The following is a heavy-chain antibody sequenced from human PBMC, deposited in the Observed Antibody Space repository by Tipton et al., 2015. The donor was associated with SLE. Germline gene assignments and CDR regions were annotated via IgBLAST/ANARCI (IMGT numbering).Heavy chain of an antibody. CDR2: IYYSGTN. D-gene: IGHD2-15*01. Sequence: LSLTCNVSGGSISTGCYYWTWIRQNPGRGLEWIGYIYYSGTNNYNPSLESQISMSVDTSKNQFSLKKKSVTAADTAVYYCARLRDSSGVKYFDIWGRGALVTVSS. J-gene: IGHJ2*01. CDR1: GGSISTGCYY. V-gene: IGHV4-31*01. CDR3: ARLRDSSGVKYFDI.